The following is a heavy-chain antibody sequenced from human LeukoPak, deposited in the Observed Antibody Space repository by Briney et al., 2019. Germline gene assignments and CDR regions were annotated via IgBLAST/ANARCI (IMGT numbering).Heavy chain of an antibody. J-gene: IGHJ4*02. CDR2: ISSGGGTI. Sequence: PGGSLRLSCAASGFTFSTYEMNWVRQAPGKGLEWVPYISSGGGTIHYADSVKGRFTISRDNAKNSLFLQMNSLRAEDTAVYYCAKEADSGSYFDYWGQGTLVTVSS. CDR3: AKEADSGSYFDY. D-gene: IGHD1-26*01. V-gene: IGHV3-48*03. CDR1: GFTFSTYE.